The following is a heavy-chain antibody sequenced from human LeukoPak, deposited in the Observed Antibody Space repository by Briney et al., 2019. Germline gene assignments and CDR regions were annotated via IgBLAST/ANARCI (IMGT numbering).Heavy chain of an antibody. Sequence: PGGSLRLSCAASGFTFSSYSMNWVRQAPGKGLEWVSSISSSSSYIYYADSVKGRFTISRDNAKNSLYLQMNSLRAEDTAVYYCASDYYDILTGYADFGYWGQGTLVTVSS. D-gene: IGHD3-9*01. V-gene: IGHV3-21*01. J-gene: IGHJ4*02. CDR2: ISSSSSYI. CDR1: GFTFSSYS. CDR3: ASDYYDILTGYADFGY.